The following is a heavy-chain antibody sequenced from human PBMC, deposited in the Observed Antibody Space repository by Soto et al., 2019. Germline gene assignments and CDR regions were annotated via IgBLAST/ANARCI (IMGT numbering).Heavy chain of an antibody. CDR3: TTDAFEIMITSEYYFDY. V-gene: IGHV3-15*01. J-gene: IGHJ4*02. CDR1: GFTFSNAW. Sequence: EVQLVESGGGLVKPGGSLRLSCAASGFTFSNAWMSWVRQAPGKGLEWVGRIKSKTDGGTTDYAAPVKGRFTISRDDSKNTLYLQMNSLKTEDTAVYYCTTDAFEIMITSEYYFDYWGQGTLVTVSS. CDR2: IKSKTDGGTT. D-gene: IGHD3-16*01.